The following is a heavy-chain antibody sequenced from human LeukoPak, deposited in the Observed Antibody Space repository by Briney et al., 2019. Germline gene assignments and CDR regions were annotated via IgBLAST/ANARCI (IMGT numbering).Heavy chain of an antibody. Sequence: PGGSLRLSCAASGFTFSSYGMHWVRQAPGKGLEWVAVIWYDGSNKYYADSVKGRFTISRDNSKNTLYLQMNSLRAEDTAVYYCAKDGPYSSSWNDLDYWGQGTLVTVSS. J-gene: IGHJ4*02. D-gene: IGHD6-13*01. CDR1: GFTFSSYG. CDR3: AKDGPYSSSWNDLDY. CDR2: IWYDGSNK. V-gene: IGHV3-33*06.